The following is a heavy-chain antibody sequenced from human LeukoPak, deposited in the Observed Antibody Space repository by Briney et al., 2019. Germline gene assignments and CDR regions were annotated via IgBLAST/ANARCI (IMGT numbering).Heavy chain of an antibody. V-gene: IGHV5-51*01. CDR2: IYPGDSDT. CDR1: GYSFTNYW. CDR3: ARQAEQTILTGIDY. J-gene: IGHJ4*02. Sequence: GESLKISCKGSGYSFTNYWIGWVCQMPGKGLEWMGIIYPGDSDTRYSPSFQGQVTISADKSISTAYLQWSSLRSSDTAMYYCARQAEQTILTGIDYWGQGTLVTVSS. D-gene: IGHD3-9*01.